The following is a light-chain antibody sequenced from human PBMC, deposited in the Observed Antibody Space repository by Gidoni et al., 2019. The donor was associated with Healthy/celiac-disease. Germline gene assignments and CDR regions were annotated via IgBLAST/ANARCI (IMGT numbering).Light chain of an antibody. V-gene: IGKV1-8*01. CDR3: QQYYSYPYT. CDR2: AAS. J-gene: IGKJ2*01. CDR1: QSISSY. Sequence: ATRTTQSPSSLPASTGDRVTITCRASQSISSYLAWYQQKPGKAPKLLIYAASTLQSGVPSRFSGSGSGTDFTLTISCLQSEDFATYYCQQYYSYPYTFGQGTKLEIK.